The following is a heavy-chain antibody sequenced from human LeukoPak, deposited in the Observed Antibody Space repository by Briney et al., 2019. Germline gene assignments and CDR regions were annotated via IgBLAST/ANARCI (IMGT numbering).Heavy chain of an antibody. CDR3: ARHLDLEYYDILTGHSYHDPKNWFDP. Sequence: PSETLSLTCTVSGGSISSYYWSWIRQPAGKGLEWIGRIYTSGSTNYNPSLKSRVTISVDTSKNQFSLKLSSVTAADTAVYYCARHLDLEYYDILTGHSYHDPKNWFDPWGQGTLVTVSS. CDR1: GGSISSYY. J-gene: IGHJ5*02. D-gene: IGHD3-9*01. V-gene: IGHV4-4*07. CDR2: IYTSGST.